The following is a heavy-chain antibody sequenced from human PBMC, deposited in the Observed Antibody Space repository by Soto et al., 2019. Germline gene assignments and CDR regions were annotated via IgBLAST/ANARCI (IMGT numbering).Heavy chain of an antibody. D-gene: IGHD3-22*01. V-gene: IGHV3-23*01. Sequence: GGSLEPSFAASGFNFSIYAITWGRPAPGKGLEWVSSMSRTGDNTYYADSVKGRFTISRDNSKNTLYLQMNSLRAEDTAIYYCAKDQSNSNPLYYFDFWGPGTLVTVSS. CDR1: GFNFSIYA. CDR2: MSRTGDNT. J-gene: IGHJ4*02. CDR3: AKDQSNSNPLYYFDF.